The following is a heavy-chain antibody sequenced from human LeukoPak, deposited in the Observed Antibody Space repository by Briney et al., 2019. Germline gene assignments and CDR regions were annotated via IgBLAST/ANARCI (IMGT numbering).Heavy chain of an antibody. Sequence: NPSETLSLTCTVSGGSISSASYFWGWIRQPPGKGLEWIGTLYYSGSTYYSASLKSRVTMSGDTSRNQFSLGLSSVNAADTAVYYCAKAGVRYSDSSALYAFDFWGPGTMVTVSS. CDR1: GGSISSASYF. CDR2: LYYSGST. V-gene: IGHV4-39*01. D-gene: IGHD3-22*01. J-gene: IGHJ3*01. CDR3: AKAGVRYSDSSALYAFDF.